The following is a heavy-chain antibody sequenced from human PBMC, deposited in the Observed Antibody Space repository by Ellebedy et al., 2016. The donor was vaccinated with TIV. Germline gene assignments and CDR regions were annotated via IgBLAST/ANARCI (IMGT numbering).Heavy chain of an antibody. CDR2: IKRDGSEK. D-gene: IGHD4-17*01. CDR1: GFTFSSYW. CDR3: ATVGDGDYNVHFPT. J-gene: IGHJ5*02. Sequence: PGGSLRLSCAASGFTFSSYWMSWVRQAPGKGLEWVASIKRDGSEKKYVDSAKGRFTISRDNVKMSVFLQMTSLRANDTAVYYCATVGDGDYNVHFPTWGLGSLVTVSS. V-gene: IGHV3-7*01.